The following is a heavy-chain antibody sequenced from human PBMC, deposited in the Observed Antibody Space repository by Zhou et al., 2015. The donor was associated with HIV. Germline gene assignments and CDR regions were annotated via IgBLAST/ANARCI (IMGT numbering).Heavy chain of an antibody. CDR3: ARTNRMTTVVTRAFDI. Sequence: QVQLVQSGAEVKKPGSSVKVSCKASGDTFSNYAMSWVRQAPGQGLEWMGGIIPTFATTNYAQKFQGRVTITADESTSTAYMELSSLRSEDTAVYYCARTNRMTTVVTRAFDIWGQGTMVTVSS. V-gene: IGHV1-69*12. CDR1: GDTFSNYA. J-gene: IGHJ3*02. CDR2: IIPTFATT. D-gene: IGHD4-23*01.